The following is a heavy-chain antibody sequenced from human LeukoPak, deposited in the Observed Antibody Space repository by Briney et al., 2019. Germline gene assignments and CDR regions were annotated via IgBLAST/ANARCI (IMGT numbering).Heavy chain of an antibody. V-gene: IGHV1-69*04. CDR3: ARDLVPEEFGGLYY. CDR1: GGTFSSYA. CDR2: IIPIFGIA. Sequence: SVKVSCKASGGTFSSYAISWVRQAPGQGLEWMGRIIPIFGIANYAQKFQGRVTITADKSTSTAYMELSRLRSDDTAVYYCARDLVPEEFGGLYYWGQGTLVTVSS. D-gene: IGHD4-23*01. J-gene: IGHJ4*02.